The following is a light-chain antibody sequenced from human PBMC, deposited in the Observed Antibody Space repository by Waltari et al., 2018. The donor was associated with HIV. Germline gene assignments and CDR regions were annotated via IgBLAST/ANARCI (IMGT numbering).Light chain of an antibody. CDR2: EVT. CDR3: CSCPRSGIRYV. Sequence: QSARTQPAPVPGSPGQSITTPATGTRSNVGSDDLVPWYQQHPGEAPKLIIYEVTKRPSGVSNRFSGSKSGNTASLTISGLQAEDEADYYCCSCPRSGIRYVFGTGTKVTVL. V-gene: IGLV2-23*02. J-gene: IGLJ1*01. CDR1: RSNVGSDDL.